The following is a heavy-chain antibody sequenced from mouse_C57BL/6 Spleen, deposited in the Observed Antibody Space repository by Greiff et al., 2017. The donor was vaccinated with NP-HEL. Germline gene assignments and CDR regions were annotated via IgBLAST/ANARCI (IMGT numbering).Heavy chain of an antibody. V-gene: IGHV1-50*01. CDR1: GYTFTSYW. D-gene: IGHD2-1*01. CDR3: ARSSIYYGPFDY. J-gene: IGHJ2*01. CDR2: IDPSDSYT. Sequence: VKQSCKASGYTFTSYWMQWVKQRPGQGLEWIGEIDPSDSYTNYNQKFKGKATLTVDTSSSTAYMQLSSLTSEDSAVYYCARSSIYYGPFDYWGQGTTLTVSS.